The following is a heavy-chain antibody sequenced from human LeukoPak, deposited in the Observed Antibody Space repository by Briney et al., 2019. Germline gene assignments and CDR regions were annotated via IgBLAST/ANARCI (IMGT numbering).Heavy chain of an antibody. J-gene: IGHJ4*02. V-gene: IGHV3-74*01. CDR3: ACDSSGYHNYYFDY. Sequence: PGGSLRLSCAASGFTFSSYWMHWVRQAPGKGLVWVSRINSDGSSTSYADSVKGRFTISRDNAKNSLYLQMNSLRAEDTAVYYCACDSSGYHNYYFDYWGQGTLVTVSS. CDR2: INSDGSST. D-gene: IGHD3-22*01. CDR1: GFTFSSYW.